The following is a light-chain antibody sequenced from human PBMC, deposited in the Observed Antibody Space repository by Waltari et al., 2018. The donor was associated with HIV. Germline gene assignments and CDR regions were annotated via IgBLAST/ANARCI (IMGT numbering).Light chain of an antibody. V-gene: IGLV2-23*02. CDR1: SSDVGGYNL. J-gene: IGLJ2*01. Sequence: QSALTQPASVSGSPGQSITISCTGTSSDVGGYNLVSWYQQHPGKAPKLMIYKVSTRPSGVSNRFSGSKSGNTASLTIPGLQAEDEADYYCCAYAGSTTYVIFGGGTKLTVL. CDR3: CAYAGSTTYVI. CDR2: KVS.